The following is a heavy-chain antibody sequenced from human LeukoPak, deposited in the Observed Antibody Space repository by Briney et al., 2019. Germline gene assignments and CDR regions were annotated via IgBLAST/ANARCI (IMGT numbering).Heavy chain of an antibody. Sequence: PGGSLRLSCAASGFTFDDYAMHWVRQPPREGLEWVSLISGDGGSTYYADSVKGRFSISRDNRKKSLYLHLDSLRSEDTAFYYCAKAEYGGNYKPFDYWGQGTLVTVSS. D-gene: IGHD4-23*01. CDR3: AKAEYGGNYKPFDY. CDR2: ISGDGGST. CDR1: GFTFDDYA. V-gene: IGHV3-43*02. J-gene: IGHJ4*02.